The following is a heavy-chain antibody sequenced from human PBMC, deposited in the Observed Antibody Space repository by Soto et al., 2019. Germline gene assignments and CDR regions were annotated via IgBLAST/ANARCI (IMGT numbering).Heavy chain of an antibody. D-gene: IGHD6-19*01. CDR3: AKDSLGYSSCWYESNWFGP. J-gene: IGHJ5*02. CDR1: GFTFSSYG. V-gene: IGHV3-23*04. CDR2: ISGSGGST. Sequence: EVQLAESGGALVQPGGSLRLSCAASGFTFSSYGMNWVRQVPGKGLEWVSAISGSGGSTYYADSVKGRFTISRDNSKNRLYLQMNSLRAEDTAVYYCAKDSLGYSSCWYESNWFGPWGQGTLVTVSS.